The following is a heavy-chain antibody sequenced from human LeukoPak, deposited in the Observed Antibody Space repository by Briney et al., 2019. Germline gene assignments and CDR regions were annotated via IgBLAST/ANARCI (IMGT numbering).Heavy chain of an antibody. Sequence: PSETLSLTCTVSGGSISSSRYYWDWIRQPPWKGLEWIGSIYYSGSTYYNPSLKSRVTISVDTSKNQISLKLSSVMAADTAVYYCARHSGMFSPDCSSTSCPSSVYYYMDVWGKGTTLTVSS. V-gene: IGHV4-39*01. D-gene: IGHD2-2*01. CDR3: ARHSGMFSPDCSSTSCPSSVYYYMDV. J-gene: IGHJ6*03. CDR2: IYYSGST. CDR1: GGSISSSRYY.